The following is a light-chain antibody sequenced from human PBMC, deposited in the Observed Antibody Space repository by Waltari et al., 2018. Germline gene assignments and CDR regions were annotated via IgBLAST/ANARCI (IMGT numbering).Light chain of an antibody. Sequence: EIVLTQSPATLSLSPGDRATLSCRASQSVRSFLVWYQHKPGQAPRLLIYEASKRATGVPDRFSGSGSGTDFSLTISSLEPEDFAVYYCQQCDNWPPLTFGGGTKVE. CDR2: EAS. CDR1: QSVRSF. J-gene: IGKJ4*01. V-gene: IGKV3-11*01. CDR3: QQCDNWPPLT.